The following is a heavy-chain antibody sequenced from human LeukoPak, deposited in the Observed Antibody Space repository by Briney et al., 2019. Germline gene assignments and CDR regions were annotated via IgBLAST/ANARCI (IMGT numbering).Heavy chain of an antibody. V-gene: IGHV3-30*04. Sequence: GGSLRLSCATSGFTFSGCAMHWVRQAPGKGLEWVAVVSYDGIIKYYADYLEGRFTISRDNSKNTLYLQMNSLRTEDTAMYYCATGGGLATEIDYWGQGTLVTVSS. CDR2: VSYDGIIK. CDR3: ATGGGLATEIDY. J-gene: IGHJ4*02. D-gene: IGHD3-16*01. CDR1: GFTFSGCA.